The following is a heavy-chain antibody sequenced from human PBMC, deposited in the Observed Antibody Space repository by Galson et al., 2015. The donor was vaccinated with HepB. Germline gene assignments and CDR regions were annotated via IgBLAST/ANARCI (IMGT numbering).Heavy chain of an antibody. Sequence: SLRLSCAASGFTSSSYSMNWVRQAPGKGLEWVSYISSSSNTIYYADSVKGRFTISRDNAKNSLFLQMNSLRAEDTAVYYCAREGLRYFDGRYNWFDPWGQGTLVTVSS. CDR3: AREGLRYFDGRYNWFDP. CDR2: ISSSSNTI. D-gene: IGHD3-9*01. CDR1: GFTSSSYS. J-gene: IGHJ5*02. V-gene: IGHV3-48*04.